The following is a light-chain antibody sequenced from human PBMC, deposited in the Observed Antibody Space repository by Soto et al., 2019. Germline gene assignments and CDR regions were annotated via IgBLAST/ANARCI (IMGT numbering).Light chain of an antibody. CDR1: YGQMGWP. V-gene: IGLV4-69*02. CDR2: VNSDGSH. CDR3: QTWGTGVVI. J-gene: IGLJ2*01. Sequence: QSVLTQSPSASASLGASVKLTCTLTYGQMGWPIAWHQQQPEKGPRFLMRVNSDGSHSRGDGIPDRFSGSSSGADRYLIISSLQSEDETDYYCQTWGTGVVIFGGGTKLTVL.